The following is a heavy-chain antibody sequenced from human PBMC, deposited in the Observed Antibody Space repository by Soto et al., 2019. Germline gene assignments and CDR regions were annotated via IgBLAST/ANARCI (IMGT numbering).Heavy chain of an antibody. D-gene: IGHD3-3*01. J-gene: IGHJ5*02. V-gene: IGHV1-58*01. CDR3: AADHSYDFWSGYYMFDP. Sequence: KVSCKASGFTFTSSAVQWVRQARGQRLEWIGWIVVGSGNTNYAQKFQERVTITRDMSTSTAYMELSSLRSEDTAVYYCAADHSYDFWSGYYMFDPWGQGTLVTVSS. CDR1: GFTFTSSA. CDR2: IVVGSGNT.